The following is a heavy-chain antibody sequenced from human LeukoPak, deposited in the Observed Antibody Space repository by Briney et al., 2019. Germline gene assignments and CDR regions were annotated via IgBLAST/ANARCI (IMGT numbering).Heavy chain of an antibody. CDR1: GGSISSSSYY. Sequence: PSETLSLTCTVSGGSISSSSYYWSWIRQPAGKGLEWIGRIFTSGSTNYNPSLKSRVTMSVDTSKNQFSLKLTSVTAADTAVYYCARVSRWYYFDYWGQGTLVTVSS. J-gene: IGHJ4*02. CDR3: ARVSRWYYFDY. D-gene: IGHD2-8*01. V-gene: IGHV4-61*02. CDR2: IFTSGST.